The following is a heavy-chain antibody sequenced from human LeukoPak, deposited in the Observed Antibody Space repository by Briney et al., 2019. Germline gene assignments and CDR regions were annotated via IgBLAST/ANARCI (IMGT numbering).Heavy chain of an antibody. CDR2: INHSGST. Sequence: SETLSLTCAVYGGSFSGYYWSWIRQPPGKGLEWIGEINHSGSTSYNPSLKSRVTISVDTSKNQFSLKLSSVTAADTAVYYCASCRYSSSYWGQGTLVTVSS. CDR3: ASCRYSSSY. CDR1: GGSFSGYY. D-gene: IGHD6-13*01. V-gene: IGHV4-34*01. J-gene: IGHJ4*02.